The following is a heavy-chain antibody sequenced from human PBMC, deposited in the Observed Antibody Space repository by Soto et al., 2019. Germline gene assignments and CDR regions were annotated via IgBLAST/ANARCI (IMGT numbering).Heavy chain of an antibody. CDR3: ARGINGRTYYYGSGKLGNWFDP. CDR1: GGSFSGYY. J-gene: IGHJ5*02. CDR2: INHSGST. D-gene: IGHD3-10*01. Sequence: QVQLQQWGAGLLKPSETLSLTCAVYGGSFSGYYWSWIRQPPGKGLEWIGEINHSGSTTYNPSLKGRVTISVDTSKNQFSLKLSYVTAADTAVYYCARGINGRTYYYGSGKLGNWFDPWGQGTLVTVSS. V-gene: IGHV4-34*01.